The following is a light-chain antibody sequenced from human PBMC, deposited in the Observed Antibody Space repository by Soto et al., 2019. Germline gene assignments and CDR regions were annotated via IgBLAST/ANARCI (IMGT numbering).Light chain of an antibody. CDR1: QSVTYN. CDR3: QQDKNWPPLT. J-gene: IGKJ4*01. V-gene: IGKV3-15*01. Sequence: EIVMTQSPATLSVSPGETATLSCRASQSVTYNLAWYQPKPGQGPRLLIYGAFTRATGIPARFRGSGSGTEFTLTISSLQSEDFAVYYCQQDKNWPPLTFGGGNKVEIK. CDR2: GAF.